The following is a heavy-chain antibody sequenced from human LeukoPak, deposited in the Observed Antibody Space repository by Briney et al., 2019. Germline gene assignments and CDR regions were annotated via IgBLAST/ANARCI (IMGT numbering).Heavy chain of an antibody. V-gene: IGHV1-46*01. CDR3: ARDLRIVVVPAAIRYNWFDP. CDR2: INPSGGST. CDR1: GYTFTSYY. D-gene: IGHD2-2*02. Sequence: ASVKVSCKASGYTFTSYYMHWVRQAPGQGLEWMGIINPSGGSTSYAQKFQGRVTMTRDTSISTAYMELSRLRSDDTAVYYCARDLRIVVVPAAIRYNWFDPWGQGTLVTVSS. J-gene: IGHJ5*02.